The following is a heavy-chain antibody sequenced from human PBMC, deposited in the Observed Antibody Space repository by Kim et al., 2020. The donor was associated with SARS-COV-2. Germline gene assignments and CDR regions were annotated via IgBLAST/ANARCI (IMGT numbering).Heavy chain of an antibody. J-gene: IGHJ4*02. V-gene: IGHV3-7*03. CDR2: IKQDGSEK. CDR1: GFTFSSYW. Sequence: GGSLRLSCAASGFTFSSYWMSWVRQAPGKGLEWVANIKQDGSEKSYVDSVKGRFTISRDNAKNSLYLQMNSLRAEDTAVYYCARRGGGSSWYAAYWGQGTLVTVSS. D-gene: IGHD6-13*01. CDR3: ARRGGGSSWYAAY.